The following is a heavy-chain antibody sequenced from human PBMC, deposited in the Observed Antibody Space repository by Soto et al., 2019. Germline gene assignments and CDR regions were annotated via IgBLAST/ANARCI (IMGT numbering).Heavy chain of an antibody. J-gene: IGHJ5*02. CDR2: IYTSGST. CDR3: ERIKRELRGEGCFDT. CDR1: GGSISSYY. V-gene: IGHV4-4*07. Sequence: NPSATLSFTCTVSGGSISSYYWSLMRQPSGKGLEWIGRIYTSGSTNYNPSLKSRVTMSVDTSKNQFSLKLSSVTAADTAVYYCERIKRELRGEGCFDTWGQGPMVTVSS. D-gene: IGHD1-26*01.